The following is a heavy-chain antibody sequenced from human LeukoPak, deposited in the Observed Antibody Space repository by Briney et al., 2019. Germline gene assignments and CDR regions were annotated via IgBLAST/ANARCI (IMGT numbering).Heavy chain of an antibody. CDR3: ARFRTYYDFWSGDAFDI. J-gene: IGHJ3*02. V-gene: IGHV1-2*02. D-gene: IGHD3-3*01. CDR2: INPNSGGT. Sequence: GASVKVSCKASGYTFTGYYMHWVRQAPGQGLEWMGWINPNSGGTNYAQKFQGRVTMTRDTSISTAYMELSRLRSDDTAVYYCARFRTYYDFWSGDAFDIWGQGTMVTVSS. CDR1: GYTFTGYY.